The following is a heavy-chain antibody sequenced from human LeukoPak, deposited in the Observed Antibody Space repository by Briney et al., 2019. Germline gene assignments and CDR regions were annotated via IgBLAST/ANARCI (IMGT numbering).Heavy chain of an antibody. J-gene: IGHJ4*02. D-gene: IGHD3/OR15-3a*01. CDR3: ARGRPDFRTNFYTFFVDS. CDR2: IYYSGST. V-gene: IGHV4-59*01. CDR1: AGSISSYY. Sequence: KSSETLSLTCTVSAGSISSYYWTWIRQPPGKGLEWIGHIYYSGSTNYNPSLKSRVAISLDTSKNQFSLKLSSVTAADTAIYYCARGRPDFRTNFYTFFVDSWGWGTLVTVSS.